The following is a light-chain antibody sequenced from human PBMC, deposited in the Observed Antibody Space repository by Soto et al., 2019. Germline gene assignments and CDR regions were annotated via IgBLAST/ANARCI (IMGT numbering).Light chain of an antibody. CDR1: NIGSKN. Sequence: SYELTQPLSVSVALGQTARFTCGGDNIGSKNVHWYQQKPGQAPVLVIYRDNIRPSGIPERFSGSNSGNTATLTISRAQAGDEADYYCQVWDSSSWVFGGGTKLTVL. V-gene: IGLV3-9*01. CDR3: QVWDSSSWV. CDR2: RDN. J-gene: IGLJ3*02.